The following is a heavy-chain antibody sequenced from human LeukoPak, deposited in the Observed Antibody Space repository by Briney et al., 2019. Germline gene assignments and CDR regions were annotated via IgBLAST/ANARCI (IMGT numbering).Heavy chain of an antibody. J-gene: IGHJ4*02. CDR2: MRSKANTYAT. V-gene: IGHV3-73*01. CDR1: GFTFSGSA. Sequence: GGSLRLSCAASGFTFSGSAMHWVRQACGKGLDWVGRMRSKANTYATAYAASVKGRFTISRDDSKNTAYLQMNSLKTEDTAVYYCTGRTDGSGSYFDYWGQGTLVTVSS. CDR3: TGRTDGSGSYFDY. D-gene: IGHD3-10*01.